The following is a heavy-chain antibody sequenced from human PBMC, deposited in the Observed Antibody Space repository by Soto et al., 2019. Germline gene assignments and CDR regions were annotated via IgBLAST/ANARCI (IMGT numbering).Heavy chain of an antibody. J-gene: IGHJ6*02. CDR2: IIPLFGTA. CDR3: AREPIHGTKKSYYYYGMDV. V-gene: IGHV1-69*01. Sequence: QVQLVQSGAEVKKPGSSVKVSCKASGGTFSSYAISWVRQAPGQGLEWMGGIIPLFGTANYAQKFQGRVTITADESTSTAYMELSSLRSEDTAVYYRAREPIHGTKKSYYYYGMDVWGQGTTVTVSS. CDR1: GGTFSSYA.